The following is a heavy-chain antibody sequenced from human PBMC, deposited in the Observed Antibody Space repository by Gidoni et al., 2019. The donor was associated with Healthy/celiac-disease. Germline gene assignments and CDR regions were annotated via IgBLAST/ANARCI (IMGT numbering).Heavy chain of an antibody. V-gene: IGHV1-18*04. D-gene: IGHD3-16*01. CDR1: GYTFTSYG. Sequence: QVQLVQSGAEVKKPGASVKVSCKASGYTFTSYGISWVRQAPGQGLEWMGWISAYNGNTNYAQKLQGRVTMTTDTSTSTAYMELRSLRSDDTAVYYCARDLHDYVWGSVGNDFDYWGQGTLVTVSS. J-gene: IGHJ4*02. CDR3: ARDLHDYVWGSVGNDFDY. CDR2: ISAYNGNT.